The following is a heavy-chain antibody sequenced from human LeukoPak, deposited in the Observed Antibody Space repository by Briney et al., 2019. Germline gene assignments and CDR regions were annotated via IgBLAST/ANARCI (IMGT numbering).Heavy chain of an antibody. J-gene: IGHJ6*04. V-gene: IGHV3-53*01. CDR2: IYSGGST. D-gene: IGHD6-19*01. Sequence: PGGSLRLSCGASGLTVSSNYMSWVRQAPGKGLEGGSVIYSGGSTYYADSVKGRFTISRDNSKNTLYLQMNSLRAEDTAVYYCARETSSGWGRLVWYYGMDVWGKGTTVTVSS. CDR1: GLTVSSNY. CDR3: ARETSSGWGRLVWYYGMDV.